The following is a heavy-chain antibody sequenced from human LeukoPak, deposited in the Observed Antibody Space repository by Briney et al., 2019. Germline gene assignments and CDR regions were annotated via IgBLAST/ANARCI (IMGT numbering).Heavy chain of an antibody. J-gene: IGHJ3*02. D-gene: IGHD6-13*01. Sequence: GASVKVSCKVSGYTLTELSMHWVRQAPGKGLEWMGGFDPEDGETIYAQKFQGRVTMTEDTSTDTAYMELSSLRSEDTAVYYCARVQSSSWYSEWLKATDAFDIWGQGTMVTVSS. CDR3: ARVQSSSWYSEWLKATDAFDI. CDR2: FDPEDGET. CDR1: GYTLTELS. V-gene: IGHV1-24*01.